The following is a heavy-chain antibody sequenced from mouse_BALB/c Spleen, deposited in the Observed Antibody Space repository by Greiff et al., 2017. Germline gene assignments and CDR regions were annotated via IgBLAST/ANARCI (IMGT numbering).Heavy chain of an antibody. V-gene: IGHV5-12-2*01. CDR2: ISNGGGST. CDR3: ARHYYGSSYYCDY. CDR1: GFTFSSYT. D-gene: IGHD1-1*01. Sequence: DVMLVESGGGLVQPGGSLKLSCAASGFTFSSYTMSWVRQTPEKRLEWVAYISNGGGSTYYPDTVKGRFTISRDNAKNTLYLQMSSLKSEDTAMYYCARHYYGSSYYCDYWGQGTTLTVSS. J-gene: IGHJ2*01.